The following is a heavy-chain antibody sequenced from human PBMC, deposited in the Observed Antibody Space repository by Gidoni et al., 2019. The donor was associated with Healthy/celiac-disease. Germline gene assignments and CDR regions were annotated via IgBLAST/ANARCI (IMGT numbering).Heavy chain of an antibody. J-gene: IGHJ3*02. V-gene: IGHV3-30*18. CDR2: ISYDGSNK. CDR1: GFTFSSYG. Sequence: QVQLVESGGGVVQPGRSLRLSCAASGFTFSSYGMHWVRQAPGKGLEWVAVISYDGSNKYYADSVKGRFTISRDNSKNTLYLQMNSLRAEDTAMYYCAKDRRYAKIVGAFDIWGQGTMVTVSS. CDR3: AKDRRYAKIVGAFDI. D-gene: IGHD2-2*01.